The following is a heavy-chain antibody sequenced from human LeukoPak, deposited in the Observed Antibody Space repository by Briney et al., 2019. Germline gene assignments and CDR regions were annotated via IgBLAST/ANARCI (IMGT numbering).Heavy chain of an antibody. V-gene: IGHV3-23*01. J-gene: IGHJ4*02. CDR1: GFTFSSYA. Sequence: GGSLRLSCAASGFTFSSYAMSWVRQAPGKGLEWVSAISGSGGSTYYADSVKGRFTISRDNSKNTLYLQMNSLRAEDTAVYYSAKDRAATVVIPFDYWGQGTLVTVSS. D-gene: IGHD4-23*01. CDR2: ISGSGGST. CDR3: AKDRAATVVIPFDY.